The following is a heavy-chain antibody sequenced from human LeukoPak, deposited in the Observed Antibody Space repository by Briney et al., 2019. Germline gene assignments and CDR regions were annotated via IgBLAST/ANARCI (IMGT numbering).Heavy chain of an antibody. CDR3: ARDHYYDSSGYYFPHDY. CDR1: GFTFDDYA. Sequence: GGSLRLSCAASGFTFDDYAMHWVRQAPGKGLEWVSGISWNSGSIGYADSVKGRFTISRDNSKNTLYLQMNSLRAEDTAVYYCARDHYYDSSGYYFPHDYWGQGTLVTVSS. V-gene: IGHV3-9*01. CDR2: ISWNSGSI. J-gene: IGHJ4*02. D-gene: IGHD3-22*01.